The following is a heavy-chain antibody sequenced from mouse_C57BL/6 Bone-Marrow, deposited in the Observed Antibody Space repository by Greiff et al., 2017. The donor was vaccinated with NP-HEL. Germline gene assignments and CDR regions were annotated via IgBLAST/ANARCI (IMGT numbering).Heavy chain of an antibody. CDR3: TYYYGSSDPWYFDV. Sequence: EVQLQRSGAELVRPGASVKLSCTASGFNITDDYMPWVKQRPEQGLEWIGWIDPENGDTEYASKFQGKATITADTSSNTAYLQLSSLTSEDTAVYYCTYYYGSSDPWYFDVWGTGTTVTVSS. D-gene: IGHD1-1*01. CDR2: IDPENGDT. V-gene: IGHV14-4*01. J-gene: IGHJ1*03. CDR1: GFNITDDY.